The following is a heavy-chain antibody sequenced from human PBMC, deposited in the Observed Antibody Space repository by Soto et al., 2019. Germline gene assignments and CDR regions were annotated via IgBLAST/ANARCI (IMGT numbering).Heavy chain of an antibody. D-gene: IGHD5-12*01. CDR2: ISFDGTIK. CDR3: AKAEYSGNDFKTTFDY. CDR1: GFTFTNYG. J-gene: IGHJ4*02. V-gene: IGHV3-30*18. Sequence: GGSLRLSCAASGFTFTNYGMHWVRQAPGKGLEWVAVISFDGTIKYYADSVKGRFTIARDYSKNTLFLQMNSLRADDTAVYYCAKAEYSGNDFKTTFDYWGQGTLVTVSS.